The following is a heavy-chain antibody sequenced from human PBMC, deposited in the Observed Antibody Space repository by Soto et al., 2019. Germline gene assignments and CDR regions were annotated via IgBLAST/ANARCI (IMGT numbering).Heavy chain of an antibody. CDR3: TATDNDMFVEF. D-gene: IGHD3-9*01. CDR1: VGSINTDYW. Sequence: SETLSLTCGVSVGSINTDYWCSWVRQAPGKALEWIGEVHHSGTTNYIQSLKTRITMSVDKSGNQVSLDLTSVAAADTAVYFCTATDNDMFVEFWGQGTLVTVSS. V-gene: IGHV4-4*02. CDR2: VHHSGTT. J-gene: IGHJ4*02.